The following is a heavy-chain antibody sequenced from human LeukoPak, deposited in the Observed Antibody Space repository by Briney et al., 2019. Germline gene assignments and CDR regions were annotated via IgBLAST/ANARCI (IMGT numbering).Heavy chain of an antibody. CDR1: GYTFINYA. V-gene: IGHV7-4-1*02. CDR2: INANTGNP. J-gene: IGHJ6*03. CDR3: ARAPGIAEPDGYFMDV. Sequence: ASVKVSCKASGYTFINYAISWGRQAPGQGLEWMGWINANTGNPTYAQGFTGGFLFSLDTSASTAYLEISSLQAEDTAVYYCARAPGIAEPDGYFMDVWGKGTTVTVSS. D-gene: IGHD6-13*01.